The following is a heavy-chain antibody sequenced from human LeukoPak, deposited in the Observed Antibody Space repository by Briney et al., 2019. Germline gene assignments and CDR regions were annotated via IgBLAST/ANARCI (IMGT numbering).Heavy chain of an antibody. CDR1: GFTFSSYS. Sequence: PGGSLRLSRAASGFTFSSYSMNWVRQAPGKGLEWVSYISSSSSSIYYADSVKGRFTISRDNAKNSLYLQMNSLRAEDTAVYYCARVDRGYGCFDYWGQGTLVTASS. J-gene: IGHJ4*02. CDR2: ISSSSSSI. V-gene: IGHV3-48*01. CDR3: ARVDRGYGCFDY. D-gene: IGHD5-12*01.